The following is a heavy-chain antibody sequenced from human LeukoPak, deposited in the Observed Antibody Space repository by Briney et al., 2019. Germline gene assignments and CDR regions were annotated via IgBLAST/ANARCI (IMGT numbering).Heavy chain of an antibody. CDR1: GFTFSSYG. J-gene: IGHJ6*02. CDR3: AKDGSGEYQLLPYYYYGVDV. Sequence: GGSLRLSCAASGFTFSSYGMHWVRQAPGKGLEWVAVISYDGSNKYYADSVKGRFTISRDNSKNTLYLQMNSLRAEDTAVYYCAKDGSGEYQLLPYYYYGVDVWGQGNTVTVSS. V-gene: IGHV3-30*18. D-gene: IGHD2-2*01. CDR2: ISYDGSNK.